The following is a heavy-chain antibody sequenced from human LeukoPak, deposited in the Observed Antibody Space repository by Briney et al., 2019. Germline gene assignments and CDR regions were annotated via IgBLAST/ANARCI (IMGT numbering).Heavy chain of an antibody. V-gene: IGHV4-61*02. J-gene: IGHJ5*02. CDR3: ARVRRNSGNKYFDP. CDR2: IYISGGT. D-gene: IGHD5-12*01. Sequence: SETLSLTCTVSGGSISSGNYYWSWIRQPAGMGLEWIGRIYISGGTEYNPSLKSRVTISIDTSKNQFYLRPSSVTAADTAVYYCARVRRNSGNKYFDPWGQGARVTVSS. CDR1: GGSISSGNYY.